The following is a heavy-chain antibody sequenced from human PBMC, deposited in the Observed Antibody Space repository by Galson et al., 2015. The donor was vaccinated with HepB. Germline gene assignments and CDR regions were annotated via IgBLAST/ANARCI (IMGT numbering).Heavy chain of an antibody. CDR1: GYTFYTYS. CDR2: INPYSRNT. CDR3: ARDSYDTTSDY. D-gene: IGHD3-22*01. Sequence: SVKVSCKASGYTFYTYSITWVRQAPGQGLEWLGWINPYSRNTKVARFVFSLDTSVSTAHLQISSLQAEDTAVYYCARDSYDTTSDYWGQGALVTVSS. J-gene: IGHJ4*02. V-gene: IGHV7-4-1*02.